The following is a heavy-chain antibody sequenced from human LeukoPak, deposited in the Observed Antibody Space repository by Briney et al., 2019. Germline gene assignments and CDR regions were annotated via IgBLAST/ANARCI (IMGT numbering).Heavy chain of an antibody. D-gene: IGHD3-16*01. CDR2: IKQDGSEK. CDR1: GFVYSAFW. Sequence: GGSLRLSCAGSGFVYSAFWMSWVRQVPGKGLEWVANIKQDGSEKYYVDSVNGRFTISRDNTKNTLFLQMDSLRAEDTAVYYCARGKFDFDYWGQGTLVTVSS. J-gene: IGHJ4*02. CDR3: ARGKFDFDY. V-gene: IGHV3-7*01.